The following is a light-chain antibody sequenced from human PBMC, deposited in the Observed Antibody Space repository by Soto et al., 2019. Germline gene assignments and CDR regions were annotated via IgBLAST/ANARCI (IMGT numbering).Light chain of an antibody. CDR1: SSNIGADID. CDR3: QSYDSTLISAV. Sequence: QPVLTQPPSVSGAPGQRVTISCTGSSSNIGADIDVILYQQLPGTAPKLLIYGNTNRPSGVPDRFSGSKSGTSASLAVTGLQAEDEADYYCQSYDSTLISAVFGGGTQLTVL. CDR2: GNT. J-gene: IGLJ2*01. V-gene: IGLV1-40*01.